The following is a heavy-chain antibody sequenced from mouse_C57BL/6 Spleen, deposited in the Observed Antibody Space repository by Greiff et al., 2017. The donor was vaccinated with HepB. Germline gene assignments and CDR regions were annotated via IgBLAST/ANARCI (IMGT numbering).Heavy chain of an antibody. V-gene: IGHV1-55*01. Sequence: VQLQQSGAELVKPGASVKMSCKASGYTFTSYWITWVKQRPGQGLEWIGDIYPGSGSTNYNEKFKSKATLTVDTSSSTAYMQLSSLTSEDSAVYYCARSNRALGRYFDYWGQGTTLTVSS. CDR1: GYTFTSYW. CDR2: IYPGSGST. CDR3: ARSNRALGRYFDY. J-gene: IGHJ2*01. D-gene: IGHD4-1*01.